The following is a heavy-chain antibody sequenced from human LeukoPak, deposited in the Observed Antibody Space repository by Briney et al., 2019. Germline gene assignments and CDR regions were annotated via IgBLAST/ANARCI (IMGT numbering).Heavy chain of an antibody. CDR3: ARDSFDRNGFYYGIDY. CDR1: GFTFSSYR. V-gene: IGHV3-74*01. D-gene: IGHD3-22*01. CDR2: INLDGSNT. J-gene: IGHJ4*02. Sequence: QPGGSLRLSCAASGFTFSSYRMHGVREAPGKGLLWVSRINLDGSNTVYADSVKRRFTTSRDNAKKTLYLQMNSLRAEDTAVYSCARDSFDRNGFYYGIDYWGQGSLVTVSS.